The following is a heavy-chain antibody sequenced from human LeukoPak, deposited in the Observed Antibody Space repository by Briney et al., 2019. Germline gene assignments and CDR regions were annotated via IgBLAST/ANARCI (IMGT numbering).Heavy chain of an antibody. CDR2: ISYDGSNK. V-gene: IGHV3-30*18. D-gene: IGHD6-19*01. Sequence: GRSLRLSCAASGFTFSSYGMHWVRQAPGKGLEWGAVISYDGSNKYYADSVKGRFTISRDNSKNTLYLQMNSLRAEDTAVYYCAKDRGIAVAGPLPDYWGQGTLVTVSS. J-gene: IGHJ4*02. CDR3: AKDRGIAVAGPLPDY. CDR1: GFTFSSYG.